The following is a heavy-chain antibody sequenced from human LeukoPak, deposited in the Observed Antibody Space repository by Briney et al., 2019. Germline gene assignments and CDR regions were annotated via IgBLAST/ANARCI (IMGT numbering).Heavy chain of an antibody. Sequence: RHLETLSLTCTVSGYSISSNYNWAWIRQPPGKGLEWIGTFNPSGNTYHNPSLKSRITLSVDTSRNQFSLKLNSVTAADTAVYYCAKSNGYGLVDIWGQGTMVTVSS. CDR3: AKSNGYGLVDI. D-gene: IGHD3-10*01. J-gene: IGHJ3*02. V-gene: IGHV4-38-2*02. CDR2: FNPSGNT. CDR1: GYSISSNYN.